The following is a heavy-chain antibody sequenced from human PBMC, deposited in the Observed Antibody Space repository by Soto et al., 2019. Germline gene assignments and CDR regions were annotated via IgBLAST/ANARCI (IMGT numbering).Heavy chain of an antibody. J-gene: IGHJ6*02. CDR2: IDPSDSYT. D-gene: IGHD6-19*01. Sequence: GESLKISCKGSGYSFTSYWISWVRQMPGKGLEWMGRIDPSDSYTNYSPSFQGHVTISADKSISTAYLQWSSLKASDTAMYYCAIFIAVAGYDYYYYGMDVWGQGITVTVSS. CDR1: GYSFTSYW. CDR3: AIFIAVAGYDYYYYGMDV. V-gene: IGHV5-10-1*01.